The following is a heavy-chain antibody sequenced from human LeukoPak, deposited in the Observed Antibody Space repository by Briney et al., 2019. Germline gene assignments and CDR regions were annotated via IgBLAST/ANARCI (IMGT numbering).Heavy chain of an antibody. CDR2: ISGSGGST. CDR1: GFTFSSYA. D-gene: IGHD1-26*01. J-gene: IGHJ4*02. V-gene: IGHV3-23*01. Sequence: GGSLRLSCAASGFTFSSYAMSWVRQAPGKGLEWVSAISGSGGSTYYADSVKGRFTISRDNSKNTLYLQMNSLRAEDTAVYYCAKSGRRWELLRNYFDYWGQRTLVTVSS. CDR3: AKSGRRWELLRNYFDY.